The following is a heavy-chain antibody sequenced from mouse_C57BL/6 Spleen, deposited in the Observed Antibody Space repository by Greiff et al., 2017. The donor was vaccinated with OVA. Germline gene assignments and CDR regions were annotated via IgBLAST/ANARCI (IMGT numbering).Heavy chain of an antibody. D-gene: IGHD1-1*01. Sequence: QVQLKESGAELVRPGASVKLSCKASGYTFTDYYINWVKQRPGQGLEWIARIYPGSGNTYYNEKFKGKATLTAEKSSSTAYMQLSSLTSEDSAVYFCARLGTTVVARYFDYWGQGTTLTVSS. CDR3: ARLGTTVVARYFDY. CDR2: IYPGSGNT. V-gene: IGHV1-76*01. CDR1: GYTFTDYY. J-gene: IGHJ2*01.